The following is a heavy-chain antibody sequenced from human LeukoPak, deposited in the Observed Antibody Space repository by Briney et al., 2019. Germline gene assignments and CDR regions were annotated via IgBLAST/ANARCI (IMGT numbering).Heavy chain of an antibody. Sequence: PSETLSLTCAVSGGPLTSYYWSWIRQSPGTGLEWIGYMDYSGSTAYNPSLKSRVTISIDTSKKQFSLELSSVTAADTAIYFCARRKRGSGGPFDYWGQGTLVTVSS. D-gene: IGHD6-19*01. CDR1: GGPLTSYY. J-gene: IGHJ4*02. V-gene: IGHV4-59*08. CDR3: ARRKRGSGGPFDY. CDR2: MDYSGST.